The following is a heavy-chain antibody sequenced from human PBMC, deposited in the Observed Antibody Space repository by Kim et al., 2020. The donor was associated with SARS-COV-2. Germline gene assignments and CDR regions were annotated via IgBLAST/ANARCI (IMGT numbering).Heavy chain of an antibody. CDR3: TTDPNIRYYDILAGYYFLDY. Sequence: GGSLRLSCAASGFTFNNAWMSWVRQAPGKGLEWVGRSKSKTDGETTDYAAPVKGRFTSSRDDSKNTLYLQMNSLKTEDTAVYYCTTDPNIRYYDILAGYYFLDYWGQGTLVSVSS. J-gene: IGHJ4*02. D-gene: IGHD3-9*01. CDR1: GFTFNNAW. V-gene: IGHV3-15*01. CDR2: SKSKTDGETT.